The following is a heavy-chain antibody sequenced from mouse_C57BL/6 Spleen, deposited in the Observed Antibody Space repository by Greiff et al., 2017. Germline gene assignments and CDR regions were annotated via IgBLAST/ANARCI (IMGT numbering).Heavy chain of an antibody. CDR3: ARTHYGYSYAMDY. CDR2: INPNNGGT. D-gene: IGHD2-2*01. V-gene: IGHV1-26*01. CDR1: GYTFTDYY. J-gene: IGHJ4*01. Sequence: VQLQQSGPELVKPGASVKISCKASGYTFTDYYMNWVKQSHGKSLEWIGDINPNNGGTSYNQKFKGKATLTVDKSSSTAYMELRSLTSEDSAVYYCARTHYGYSYAMDYWGQGTSVTVSS.